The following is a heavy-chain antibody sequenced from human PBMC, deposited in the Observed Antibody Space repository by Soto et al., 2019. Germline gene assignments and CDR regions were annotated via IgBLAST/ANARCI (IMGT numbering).Heavy chain of an antibody. V-gene: IGHV4-59*11. D-gene: IGHD2-21*01. J-gene: IGHJ3*02. CDR1: GGSLTGHY. CDR2: VYYSGGT. Sequence: QVQLQESGPGLVKPSETLSLTCTVAGGSLTGHYWNWFRQSPGKGLHWIGYVYYSGGTHYNPPLKSRVTMSVDTSKNHFSLNLRSVTAADTAVYYCARGNDWKSSTFDIWGQGTMVSVSS. CDR3: ARGNDWKSSTFDI.